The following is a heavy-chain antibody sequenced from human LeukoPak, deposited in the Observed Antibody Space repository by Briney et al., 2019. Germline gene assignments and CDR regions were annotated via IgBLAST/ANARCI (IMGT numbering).Heavy chain of an antibody. CDR3: AINYSAGY. J-gene: IGHJ4*02. CDR1: GGSISSYY. D-gene: IGHD3-10*01. Sequence: NPSETLSLTCTVSGGSISSYYWSWIRQPPGKGLEWIGYIYYSGSTNYNPSLKSRVTISVDTSKNQFSLKLSSVTAADTAVYYCAINYSAGYWGQGTLVTVSS. CDR2: IYYSGST. V-gene: IGHV4-59*01.